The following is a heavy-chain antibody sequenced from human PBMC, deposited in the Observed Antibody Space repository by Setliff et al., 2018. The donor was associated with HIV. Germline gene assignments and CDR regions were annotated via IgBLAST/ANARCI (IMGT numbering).Heavy chain of an antibody. CDR2: LYVSGDT. J-gene: IGHJ4*02. CDR3: ARGLGRGPGAYYNPPGY. Sequence: SETLSLTCYVTDDPISSYYWSWVRQPAGTGLEWIGRLYVSGDTNYNPSLKSRVTMSLDTSKKQFSLNLTSVTAADTAVYFCARGLGRGPGAYYNPPGYWGPGTLVTVSS. V-gene: IGHV4-4*07. CDR1: DDPISSYY. D-gene: IGHD3-10*01.